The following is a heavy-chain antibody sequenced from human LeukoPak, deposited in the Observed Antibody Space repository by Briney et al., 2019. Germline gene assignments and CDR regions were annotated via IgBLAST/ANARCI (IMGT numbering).Heavy chain of an antibody. D-gene: IGHD3-3*02. CDR2: LYSGSST. CDR1: GFTVSTDY. J-gene: IGHJ2*01. CDR3: ARVGDHFHWYLDL. V-gene: IGHV3-53*01. Sequence: GGSLRLSCAASGFTVSTDYMNWVRQAPGKGLEWVSILYSGSSTYYTDSVEGRFIVSRDSSKNTLSLQMNDLRAEDTAVYYCARVGDHFHWYLDLWGRGTMVTVSS.